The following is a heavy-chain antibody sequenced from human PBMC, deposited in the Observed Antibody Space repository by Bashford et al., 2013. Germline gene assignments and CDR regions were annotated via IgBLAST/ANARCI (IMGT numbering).Heavy chain of an antibody. J-gene: IGHJ6*02. CDR2: INPNTGGI. CDR3: AREDPSPGSKLLNYYYYGLDV. Sequence: ASVKVSCKASGYTFTGYYMHWVRQAPGQGLEWLGWINPNTGGISYAQNFQGRVTMTRDTSISTAYLDLSSLTSADTAVYYCAREDPSPGSKLLNYYYYGLDVWGQGTTVTVSS. V-gene: IGHV1-2*02. CDR1: GYTFTGYY. D-gene: IGHD4-11*01.